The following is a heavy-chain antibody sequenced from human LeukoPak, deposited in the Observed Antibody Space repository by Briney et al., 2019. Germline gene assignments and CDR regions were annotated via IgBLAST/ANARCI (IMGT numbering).Heavy chain of an antibody. CDR1: GYTFTSYA. CDR3: ARDRGGCSGGSCYSGPVNY. J-gene: IGHJ4*02. D-gene: IGHD2-15*01. Sequence: EASVKVSCKASGYTFTSYAMHWVRQAPGQRLEWMGWINAGNGNTKYSQKFQGRVTITRDTSASTAYMELSSLRSEDTAVYYCARDRGGCSGGSCYSGPVNYWGQGTLVTVSS. CDR2: INAGNGNT. V-gene: IGHV1-3*01.